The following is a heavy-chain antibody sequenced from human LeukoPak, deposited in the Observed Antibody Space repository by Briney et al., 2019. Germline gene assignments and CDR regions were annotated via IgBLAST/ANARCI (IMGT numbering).Heavy chain of an antibody. CDR2: ISGSGGST. Sequence: GSLRLSCAASGFTFSSYAMSWVRQAPGKGLEWVSAISGSGGSTYYADSVKGRFTISRDNSKNTLYLQMNSLRAEDTAVYYCARNGYDSSGYQLGNYWGQGTLVTVSS. CDR3: ARNGYDSSGYQLGNY. J-gene: IGHJ4*02. CDR1: GFTFSSYA. V-gene: IGHV3-23*01. D-gene: IGHD3-22*01.